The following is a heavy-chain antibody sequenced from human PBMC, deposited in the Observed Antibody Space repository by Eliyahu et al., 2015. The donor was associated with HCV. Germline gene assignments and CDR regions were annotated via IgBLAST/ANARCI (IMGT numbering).Heavy chain of an antibody. J-gene: IGHJ4*02. Sequence: QVQLVQSGAEVKKPGSSVKVSCKASGGTFSSYAISWVRQAPGQGLEWMGGIIPIFGTANYAQKFQGRVTITADESTSTAYMELSSLRSEDTAVYYCARQGYSGSYLRGFPFDYWGQGTLVTVSS. CDR3: ARQGYSGSYLRGFPFDY. D-gene: IGHD1-26*01. CDR2: IIPIFGTA. CDR1: GGTFSSYA. V-gene: IGHV1-69*01.